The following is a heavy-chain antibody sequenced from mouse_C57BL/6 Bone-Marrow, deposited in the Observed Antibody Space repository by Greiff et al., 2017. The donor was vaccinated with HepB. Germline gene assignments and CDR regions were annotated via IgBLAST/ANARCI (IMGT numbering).Heavy chain of an antibody. V-gene: IGHV3-8*01. CDR3: ARYKSPIYYYGSSGDWYFDV. J-gene: IGHJ1*03. Sequence: EVKLQESGPGLAKPSQTLSLTCSVTGYSITSDYWNWIRKFPGNKLEYMGYISYSGSTYYNPSLKSRISITRDTSKNQYYLQLNSVTTEDTATYYCARYKSPIYYYGSSGDWYFDVWGTGTTVTVSS. CDR1: GYSITSDY. CDR2: ISYSGST. D-gene: IGHD1-1*01.